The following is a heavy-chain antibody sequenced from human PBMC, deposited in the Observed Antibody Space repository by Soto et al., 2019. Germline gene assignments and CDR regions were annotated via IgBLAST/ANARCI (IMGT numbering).Heavy chain of an antibody. Sequence: ASVKVSCKASGYTFTSYAMHWVRRAPGQRLEWMGWINAGNGNTKYSQKFQGRVTITRDTSASTAYMELSSLRSEDTAVYYCARGFEQQLGNWFDPWGQGTLVTVS. D-gene: IGHD6-13*01. CDR3: ARGFEQQLGNWFDP. V-gene: IGHV1-3*01. J-gene: IGHJ5*02. CDR2: INAGNGNT. CDR1: GYTFTSYA.